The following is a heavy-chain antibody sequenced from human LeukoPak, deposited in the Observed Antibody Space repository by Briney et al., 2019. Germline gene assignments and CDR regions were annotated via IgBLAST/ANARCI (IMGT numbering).Heavy chain of an antibody. J-gene: IGHJ3*02. D-gene: IGHD3-22*01. V-gene: IGHV1-69*06. CDR1: GYTFTGYY. CDR2: IIPIFGTA. CDR3: ARDHHRRLYDSQARDTFDI. Sequence: SVKVSCKASGYTFTGYYMHWVRQAPGQGLEWMGGIIPIFGTAHYAQKFQGRVTITADKSTSTAYKELSSQRSDDTAVYYCARDHHRRLYDSQARDTFDIWGQGTMVTVSS.